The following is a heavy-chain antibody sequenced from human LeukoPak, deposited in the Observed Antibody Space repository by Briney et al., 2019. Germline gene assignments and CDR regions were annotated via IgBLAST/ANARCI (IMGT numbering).Heavy chain of an antibody. J-gene: IGHJ4*02. Sequence: GGSLRLSCATSGFPFETNAMSWVRQAPGKGLEWVATIGNTETFYADSVTGRFTITRDNSKNTVNLQMNRLRVEDTAIYYCAKDWIQFNRVFDCFDSWGQGTLVTVSS. D-gene: IGHD5-18*01. CDR1: GFPFETNA. CDR2: IGNTET. V-gene: IGHV3-23*01. CDR3: AKDWIQFNRVFDCFDS.